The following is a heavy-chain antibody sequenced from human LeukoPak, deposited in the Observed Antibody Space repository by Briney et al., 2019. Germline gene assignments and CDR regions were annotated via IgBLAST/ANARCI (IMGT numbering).Heavy chain of an antibody. CDR3: AGDVFYFDSSGFDS. CDR2: ISNSGSTI. CDR1: GFTFSIFE. V-gene: IGHV3-48*03. J-gene: IGHJ4*02. D-gene: IGHD3-22*01. Sequence: GGSLRLSCAASGFTFSIFEMNWVRQAPGKGLEWVSYISNSGSTIYYADSVKGRFTISRDNAKNSLYLQMNSLRAEDTALYYCAGDVFYFDSSGFDSWGQGTLVTVSS.